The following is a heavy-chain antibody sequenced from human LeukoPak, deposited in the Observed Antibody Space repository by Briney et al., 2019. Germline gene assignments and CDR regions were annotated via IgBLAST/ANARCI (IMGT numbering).Heavy chain of an antibody. CDR2: ISGSGGST. V-gene: IGHV3-23*01. Sequence: GSLRLSCAASGFTFSSYAMSWVRQAPGKGLEWVSAISGSGGSTYYADSVKGRFTISRDNSKNTLYLQMNSLRAEDTAVYYCAKDLGSGWYGYYFDYWGQGTLVTVSS. J-gene: IGHJ4*02. D-gene: IGHD6-19*01. CDR1: GFTFSSYA. CDR3: AKDLGSGWYGYYFDY.